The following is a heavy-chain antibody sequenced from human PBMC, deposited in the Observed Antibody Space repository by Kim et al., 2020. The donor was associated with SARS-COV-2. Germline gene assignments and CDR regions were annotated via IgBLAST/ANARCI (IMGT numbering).Heavy chain of an antibody. CDR3: ARTMGGDCTNGVCYKFSPLDY. D-gene: IGHD2-8*01. Sequence: FTISRDNAKNSLYLQMNSLRAEDTAVYYCARTMGGDCTNGVCYKFSPLDYWGQGTLVTVSS. V-gene: IGHV3-48*03. J-gene: IGHJ4*02.